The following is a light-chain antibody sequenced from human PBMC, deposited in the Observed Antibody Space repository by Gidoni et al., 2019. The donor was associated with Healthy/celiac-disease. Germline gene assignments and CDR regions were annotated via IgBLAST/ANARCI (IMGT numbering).Light chain of an antibody. CDR1: QSDSSN. CDR2: GAS. Sequence: EIVMTQSPATLSVSPGERATLSCRASQSDSSNVACYQQKPGQAPRLLIYGASTRSTGIPARFSGSGSGTEFTLTISSLQSEDFAVYYCQQYNNWPPYTFGQGTKLEIK. J-gene: IGKJ2*01. CDR3: QQYNNWPPYT. V-gene: IGKV3-15*01.